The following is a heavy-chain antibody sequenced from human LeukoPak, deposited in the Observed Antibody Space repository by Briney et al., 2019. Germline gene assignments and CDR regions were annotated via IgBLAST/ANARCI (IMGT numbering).Heavy chain of an antibody. J-gene: IGHJ4*02. Sequence: PVASVKVSCKASGYTFTGYYMHWVRQAPGQGLEWMGWINPNSGGTNYAQKFQGRVTMSRDTSISTAYMELSRLRSDDTAVYYCARDLGAARHHDYWGQGTLVTVSS. CDR3: ARDLGAARHHDY. V-gene: IGHV1-2*02. D-gene: IGHD6-6*01. CDR2: INPNSGGT. CDR1: GYTFTGYY.